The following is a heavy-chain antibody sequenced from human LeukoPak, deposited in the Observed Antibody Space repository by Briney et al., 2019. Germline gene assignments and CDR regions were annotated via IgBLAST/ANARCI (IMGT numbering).Heavy chain of an antibody. D-gene: IGHD2-2*01. CDR1: GSTFNTYG. J-gene: IGHJ4*02. Sequence: GGSLRLSCAASGSTFNTYGMHRVRQAPGKGLEWVAFIRNDGTNKDYADSVKGRFTISRDNSKNTLYLQMNSVRAEDTAVYYCAILDPSDIVVVGTFPLFLYWGQGTLVTVSS. V-gene: IGHV3-30*02. CDR3: AILDPSDIVVVGTFPLFLY. CDR2: IRNDGTNK.